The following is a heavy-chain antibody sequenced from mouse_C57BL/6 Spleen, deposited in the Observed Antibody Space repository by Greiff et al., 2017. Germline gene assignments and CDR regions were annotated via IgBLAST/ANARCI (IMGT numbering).Heavy chain of an antibody. V-gene: IGHV1-69*01. Sequence: QVQLQQPGAELVMPGASVKLSCKASGYTFTSYWMHWVKQRPGQGLEWIGEIDPSDSYTNYNQKFKGKSTLTVDKSSSTAYMQLSSLTSEDSAVYYCARSGYYVSFDYWGQGTTLTVSS. CDR1: GYTFTSYW. J-gene: IGHJ2*01. D-gene: IGHD2-3*01. CDR2: IDPSDSYT. CDR3: ARSGYYVSFDY.